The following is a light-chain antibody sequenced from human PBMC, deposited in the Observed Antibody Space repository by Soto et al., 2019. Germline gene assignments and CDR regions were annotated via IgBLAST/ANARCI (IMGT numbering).Light chain of an antibody. V-gene: IGKV1-5*03. CDR2: EVS. J-gene: IGKJ2*01. CDR1: RDIRGW. Sequence: DIQMTQSPSTLSASVGDRVTITCRPSRDIRGWLAWYQQKPGKAPKTLMYEVSKLKGGVPSRFSASGTGTEFTLTIICLQPDDFATYYCQQYERFSTFGQVTQVEI. CDR3: QQYERFST.